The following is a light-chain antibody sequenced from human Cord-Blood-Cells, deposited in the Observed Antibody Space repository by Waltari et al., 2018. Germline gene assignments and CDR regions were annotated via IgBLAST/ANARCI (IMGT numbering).Light chain of an antibody. V-gene: IGKV3-20*01. CDR1: QSVSSSY. J-gene: IGKJ2*01. CDR2: GAS. Sequence: EIVLTQSPGTLSLSPGERATLACRASQSVSSSYLAWYQHKPGQAPRLLIYGASSRATGIPDRFSGSGSGTDFTLTIIRLEPEDFAVYYCQQYGSSPYTFGQGTKLEIK. CDR3: QQYGSSPYT.